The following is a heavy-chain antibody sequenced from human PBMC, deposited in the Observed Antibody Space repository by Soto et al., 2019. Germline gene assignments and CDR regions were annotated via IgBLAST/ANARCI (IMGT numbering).Heavy chain of an antibody. CDR1: GFTFSSYG. V-gene: IGHV3-33*01. CDR2: IWYDGSNK. Sequence: QVQLLESGGGVVQPGRSLRLSCAASGFTFSSYGMHWVRQAPGKGLEWVAVIWYDGSNKYYADSVKGRFTISRDNSKNTLDLQMNSLRAEDTAVYYCARDLNRGSGWYLASYYFDYWGQGTLVTVAS. CDR3: ARDLNRGSGWYLASYYFDY. D-gene: IGHD6-19*01. J-gene: IGHJ4*02.